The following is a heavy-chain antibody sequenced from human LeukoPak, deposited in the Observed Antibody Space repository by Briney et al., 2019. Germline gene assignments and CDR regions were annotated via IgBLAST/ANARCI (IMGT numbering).Heavy chain of an antibody. CDR3: ARDKSHGGMDV. Sequence: SGGSLRLSCTASGFTLGDYYMNWIRQAPGKGPEWVSYISNSGSTIYYADYVKGRFTVSRDKTKNSLYLQMNSLRAEDTAVYFCARDKSHGGMDVWGRGTTVTVSS. CDR1: GFTLGDYY. CDR2: ISNSGSTI. J-gene: IGHJ6*02. V-gene: IGHV3-11*01.